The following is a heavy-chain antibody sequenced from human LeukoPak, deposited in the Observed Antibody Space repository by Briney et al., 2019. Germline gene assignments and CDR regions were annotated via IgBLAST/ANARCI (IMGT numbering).Heavy chain of an antibody. V-gene: IGHV3-23*01. Sequence: GGSLRLSCAASGFTFSTYAMSWVRQAPGKGLEWVSTISAGGTATYYADSVKGRFTISRDNSKNTQFLQMDSLRAEDTALYYCASDSSSVFDDAFDIWGQGTLVTVSS. CDR2: ISAGGTAT. CDR1: GFTFSTYA. J-gene: IGHJ3*02. D-gene: IGHD6-6*01. CDR3: ASDSSSVFDDAFDI.